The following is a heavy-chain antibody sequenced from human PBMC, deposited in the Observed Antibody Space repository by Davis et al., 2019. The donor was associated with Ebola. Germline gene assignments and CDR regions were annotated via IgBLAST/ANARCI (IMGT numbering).Heavy chain of an antibody. Sequence: PGGSLRLSCAASGFTFDDFTMHWVRQVPGKGLEWVALINWNGGSTIYADSVKGRFTISRDNNKNSLFLQMDTLRPEDTAVYYCASSPAAHANYFLDYWGQGTLVTVSS. CDR3: ASSPAAHANYFLDY. D-gene: IGHD4/OR15-4a*01. CDR2: INWNGGST. V-gene: IGHV3-43*01. J-gene: IGHJ4*02. CDR1: GFTFDDFT.